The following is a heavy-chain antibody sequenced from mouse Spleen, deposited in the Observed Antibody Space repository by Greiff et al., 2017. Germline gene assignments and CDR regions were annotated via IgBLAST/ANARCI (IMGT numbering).Heavy chain of an antibody. CDR2: INPNNGGT. J-gene: IGHJ3*01. Sequence: EVQLQQSGPELVKPGASVKMSCKASGYTFTDYNMHWVKQSHGKSLEWIGYINPNNGGTSYNQKFKGKATLTVNKSSSTAYMELRSLTSEDSAVYYCARNPDYYGSRGAWFAYWGQGTLVTVSA. D-gene: IGHD1-1*01. V-gene: IGHV1-22*01. CDR3: ARNPDYYGSRGAWFAY. CDR1: GYTFTDYN.